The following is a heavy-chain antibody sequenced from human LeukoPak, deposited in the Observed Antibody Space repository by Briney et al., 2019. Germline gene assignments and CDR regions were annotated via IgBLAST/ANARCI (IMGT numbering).Heavy chain of an antibody. Sequence: SYDGSNKYYADSVKGRFTISRDNSKNTLYLQMNSLRAEDTAVYYCARDTRSPLYSGSSRGPWGQGTLVTVSS. CDR3: ARDTRSPLYSGSSRGP. CDR2: SYDGSNK. J-gene: IGHJ5*02. D-gene: IGHD1-26*01. V-gene: IGHV3-30-3*01.